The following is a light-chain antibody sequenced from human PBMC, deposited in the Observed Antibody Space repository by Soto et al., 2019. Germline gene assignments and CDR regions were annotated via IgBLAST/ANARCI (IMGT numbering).Light chain of an antibody. V-gene: IGLV2-14*01. CDR2: DVS. CDR3: SSYTSSSAVV. J-gene: IGLJ2*01. CDR1: SSDVGGYNY. Sequence: QSVLTQPASLSGSPGQSITISCTGTSSDVGGYNYVSWYQQHPGKAPKLMIYDVSNRPSGVSNPFSGSKSGNTASPTISGLQAEDEADYYCSSYTSSSAVVFGGGTKLTVL.